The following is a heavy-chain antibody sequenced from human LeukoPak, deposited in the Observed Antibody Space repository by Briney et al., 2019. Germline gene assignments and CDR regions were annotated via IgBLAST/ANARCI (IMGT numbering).Heavy chain of an antibody. Sequence: ASVKVSSKASRYTSTSYGISWVRQAPGQGLEWMGWIGPYNGNTNYAQNLQGRVTMTTDTSTSTGYMELGSLGSDDTAVYYCARDQDSLVRGVIGYWGQGTLVTVSS. J-gene: IGHJ4*02. D-gene: IGHD3-10*01. CDR1: RYTSTSYG. CDR2: IGPYNGNT. V-gene: IGHV1-18*01. CDR3: ARDQDSLVRGVIGY.